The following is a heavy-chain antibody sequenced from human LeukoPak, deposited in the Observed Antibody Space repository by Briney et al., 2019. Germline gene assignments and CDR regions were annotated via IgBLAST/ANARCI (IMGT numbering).Heavy chain of an antibody. D-gene: IGHD3/OR15-3a*01. V-gene: IGHV4-34*01. J-gene: IGHJ4*02. Sequence: SETLSLTCAVYGGSFSGYYWGWIRQPPGKGLEWIGEINHSGSTNYNPSLKSRVTISVDTSKNQFSLKLSSVTAADTAVYYCARGGGTGRPPYYFDYWGQGTLVTVSS. CDR3: ARGGGTGRPPYYFDY. CDR1: GGSFSGYY. CDR2: INHSGST.